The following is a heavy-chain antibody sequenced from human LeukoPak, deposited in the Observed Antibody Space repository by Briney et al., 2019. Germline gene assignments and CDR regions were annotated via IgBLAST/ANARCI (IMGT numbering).Heavy chain of an antibody. D-gene: IGHD2-2*01. J-gene: IGHJ6*03. V-gene: IGHV1-8*01. CDR2: MNANSGNT. CDR3: ARESRPIVVVPAATDYYYMDV. Sequence: ASVKVSCKASGYTFNSYDINWVPQATGQGLEWMGWMNANSGNTGYAQKFQGRVTITTDESTSTAYMELSSLRSEDTAVYYCARESRPIVVVPAATDYYYMDVWGKGTTVTVSS. CDR1: GYTFNSYD.